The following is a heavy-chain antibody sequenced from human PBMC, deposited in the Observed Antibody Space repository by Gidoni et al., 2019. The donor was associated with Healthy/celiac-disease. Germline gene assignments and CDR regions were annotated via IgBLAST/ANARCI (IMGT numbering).Heavy chain of an antibody. CDR3: ARPNEYSSSSSYSH. Sequence: EVQLVQSGAAVSQLGKSLWSSCMDSGYSFTSYWIGWVRQMPGKGLEWMGIIYPGDSDTRYSPSFQGQVTIAADKSISTAYLQGSRLKAADTAMYYCARPNEYSSSSSYSHWGQGTLVTVSS. D-gene: IGHD6-6*01. J-gene: IGHJ4*02. V-gene: IGHV5-51*01. CDR2: IYPGDSDT. CDR1: GYSFTSYW.